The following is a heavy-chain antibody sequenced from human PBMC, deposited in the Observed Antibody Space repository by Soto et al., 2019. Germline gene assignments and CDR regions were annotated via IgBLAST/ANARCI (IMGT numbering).Heavy chain of an antibody. CDR1: GFTFSSYA. V-gene: IGHV3-30-3*01. J-gene: IGHJ4*02. Sequence: QVQLVESGGGVVQPGRSLRLSCAASGFTFSSYAMYWVRQAPGKGLEWVAVMSKDGSAKFYADSVKGRFTISRDNSKNALFLQMNSLRDDDTAVYYCARKTIESGSRGCIDYWGQGTLVTVSS. CDR2: MSKDGSAK. CDR3: ARKTIESGSRGCIDY. D-gene: IGHD1-26*01.